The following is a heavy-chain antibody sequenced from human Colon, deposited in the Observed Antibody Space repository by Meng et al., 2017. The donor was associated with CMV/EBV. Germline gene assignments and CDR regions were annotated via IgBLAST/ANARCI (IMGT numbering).Heavy chain of an antibody. CDR1: GYSFTSHW. J-gene: IGHJ4*02. CDR3: ARRSCRGAICYFFDY. D-gene: IGHD2-15*01. V-gene: IGHV5-51*01. CDR2: IFPGGSTT. Sequence: KVSCKGSGYSFTSHWIGWVSQMPGKGLEWMGIIFPGGSTTIYSPSFQGQVTISADQSITTAYLQWSSLKASDTAMYYCARRSCRGAICYFFDYWGQGTLVTVSS.